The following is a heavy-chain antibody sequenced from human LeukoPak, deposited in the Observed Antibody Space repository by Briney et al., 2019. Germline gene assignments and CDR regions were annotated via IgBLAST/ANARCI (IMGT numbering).Heavy chain of an antibody. CDR2: IYYSGST. D-gene: IGHD3-22*01. Sequence: PSETLSLTCTGSGGSISSYYWSWIRQPPGKGLEWIGYIYYSGSTNYNPSLKSRVTISVDTSKNQFSLKLSSVTAADTAVYYCARLDSSGYYYVGYWGQGTLVTVSS. J-gene: IGHJ4*02. CDR3: ARLDSSGYYYVGY. CDR1: GGSISSYY. V-gene: IGHV4-59*01.